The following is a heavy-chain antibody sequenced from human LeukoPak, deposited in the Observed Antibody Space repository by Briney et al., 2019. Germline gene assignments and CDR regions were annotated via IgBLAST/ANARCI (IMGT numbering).Heavy chain of an antibody. CDR2: ISSSSSYI. V-gene: IGHV3-21*01. CDR3: AKDRGLRYMDV. CDR1: GFTFSSYS. D-gene: IGHD2-8*01. J-gene: IGHJ6*03. Sequence: GGSLRLSCAASGFTFSSYSMNWVRQAPGKGLEWVSSISSSSSYIYYADSVKGRFTISRDNSKNTLYLQMNSLRAEDTAVYYCAKDRGLRYMDVWGKGTTVTISS.